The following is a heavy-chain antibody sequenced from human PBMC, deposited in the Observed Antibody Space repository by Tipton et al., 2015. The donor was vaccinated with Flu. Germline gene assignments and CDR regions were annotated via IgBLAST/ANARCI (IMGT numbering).Heavy chain of an antibody. V-gene: IGHV3-7*01. Sequence: SLRLSCAASGFTFSNYWMNWVRQAPGKGLEWVANTNQDESEKYYVDPVRGRFIISRDNAQNSLYLQMNSLRAEDTAVYYCAGELRFGEFDAFDIWGQGTLVTVSS. J-gene: IGHJ3*02. CDR1: GFTFSNYW. CDR2: TNQDESEK. CDR3: AGELRFGEFDAFDI. D-gene: IGHD3-10*01.